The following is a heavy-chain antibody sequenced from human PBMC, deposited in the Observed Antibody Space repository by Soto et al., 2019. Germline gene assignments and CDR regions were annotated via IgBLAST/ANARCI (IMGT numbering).Heavy chain of an antibody. Sequence: SETLSLTCTVSGTSISSYYWSWIRQPPGKGLEWIGYIFYSGSTYYNPSPKSRVTISIDTSKNQFSLKLSSVTAADTAVYYCAKGGTGIGGLGTSGYYGMDVWGQGTTVTVSS. CDR3: AKGGTGIGGLGTSGYYGMDV. D-gene: IGHD1-1*01. CDR1: GTSISSYY. CDR2: IFYSGST. J-gene: IGHJ6*02. V-gene: IGHV4-59*08.